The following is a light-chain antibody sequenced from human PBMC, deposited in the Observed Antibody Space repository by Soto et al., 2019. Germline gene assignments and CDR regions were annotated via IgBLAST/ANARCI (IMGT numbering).Light chain of an antibody. CDR2: GAS. Sequence: EIVMTQSPATLSVSPGERATLSCRASQDVNIYLAWYQQKPGQAPRLLISGASTRATGIPARFSGSGSGTEFTLTISSLRSEDFAVYYCQQYNNWPLTFGGGTNVEIK. CDR1: QDVNIY. CDR3: QQYNNWPLT. J-gene: IGKJ4*01. V-gene: IGKV3D-15*01.